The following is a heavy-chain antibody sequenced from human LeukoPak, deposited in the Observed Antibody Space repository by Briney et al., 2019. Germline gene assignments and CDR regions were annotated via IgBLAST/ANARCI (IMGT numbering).Heavy chain of an antibody. V-gene: IGHV4-59*08. D-gene: IGHD6-19*01. CDR1: GGSISSYY. CDR2: INYSGST. CDR3: ARGYSTGWYGGFDF. Sequence: SETLSLTCTVSGGSISSYYWSWIRQPPGKGLERIGFINYSGSTTYNPSLKSRVTISVDTSRNQFSLKLSSVTAADRAVYYCARGYSTGWYGGFDFWGQGTLVTVSS. J-gene: IGHJ4*02.